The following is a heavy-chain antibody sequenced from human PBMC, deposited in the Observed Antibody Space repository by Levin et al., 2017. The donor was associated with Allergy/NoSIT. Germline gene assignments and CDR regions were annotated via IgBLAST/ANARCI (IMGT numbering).Heavy chain of an antibody. CDR1: GFTFSSYA. J-gene: IGHJ4*02. V-gene: IGHV3-23*01. CDR3: AKTAKFDS. D-gene: IGHD2-21*02. Sequence: GGSLRLSCAASGFTFSSYAMSWVRQTPGEGLDWVSAIGTSGTTYYADSVKGRFTISRDNSKNTVYLQMNSLRAEDTAIYYCAKTAKFDSWGQGTLVTVSS. CDR2: IGTSGTT.